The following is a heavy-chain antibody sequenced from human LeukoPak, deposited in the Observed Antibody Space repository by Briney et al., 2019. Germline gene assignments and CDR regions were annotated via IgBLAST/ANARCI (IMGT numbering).Heavy chain of an antibody. CDR1: GFTFSSYW. Sequence: PGGSLRLSCSASGFTFSSYWMSWVRQAPGKGLEWVSYISSSGSTIYYADSVKGRFTISRDNAKNSLYLQMNSLSAEDTAVYYCAREGASLGYYFDYWGQGTLVTVSS. CDR2: ISSSGSTI. D-gene: IGHD3-16*01. J-gene: IGHJ4*02. V-gene: IGHV3-48*04. CDR3: AREGASLGYYFDY.